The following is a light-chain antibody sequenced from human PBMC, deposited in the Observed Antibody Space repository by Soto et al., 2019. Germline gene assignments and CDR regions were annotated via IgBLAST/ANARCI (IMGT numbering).Light chain of an antibody. CDR3: QQYGSSPPYT. Sequence: EIVLTQSPGTLSLSPRERATLSCRASQSVTGNYLAWYQQKPGQSHRLLIYGSSDRATGIPDRFSGSGSGTDFTLTINRVEPEDFAIYYCQQYGSSPPYTFGKGTKLEIK. CDR1: QSVTGNY. J-gene: IGKJ2*01. V-gene: IGKV3-20*01. CDR2: GSS.